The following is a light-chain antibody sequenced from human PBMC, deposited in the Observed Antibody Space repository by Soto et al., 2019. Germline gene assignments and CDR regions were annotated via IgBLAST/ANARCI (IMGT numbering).Light chain of an antibody. CDR1: SSDVGAYSY. Sequence: QSALTKPASVSGSPGQSITISCAGTSSDVGAYSYVSWYQQHPGKAPKLIIYDVSNRPSGVSNRFSGSKSGNTASLTISGLQAEDEADYYCSSYTSSITLVFGGGTKLTVL. CDR3: SSYTSSITLV. V-gene: IGLV2-14*01. CDR2: DVS. J-gene: IGLJ2*01.